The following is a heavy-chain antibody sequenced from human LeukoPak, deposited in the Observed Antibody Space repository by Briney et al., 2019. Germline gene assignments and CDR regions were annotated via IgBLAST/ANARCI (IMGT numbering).Heavy chain of an antibody. CDR2: ISGSGGST. V-gene: IGHV3-23*01. J-gene: IGHJ4*02. Sequence: GGSLRLSCAASGFMFSSYGMSWVRQAPGKGLEWVSAISGSGGSTYYADSVKGRFTISRDNSKNTLYLQMNSLRAEDTAVYYCAKGVVYYGSGSYYFDYWGQGTLVTVSS. CDR3: AKGVVYYGSGSYYFDY. D-gene: IGHD3-10*01. CDR1: GFMFSSYG.